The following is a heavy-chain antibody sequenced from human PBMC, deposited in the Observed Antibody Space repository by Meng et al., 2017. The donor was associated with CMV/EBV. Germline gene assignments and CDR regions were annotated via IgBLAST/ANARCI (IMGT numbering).Heavy chain of an antibody. V-gene: IGHV1-2*02. D-gene: IGHD3-22*01. CDR2: INPNSGGT. CDR1: FTGYY. J-gene: IGHJ2*01. Sequence: FTGYYMHWVRQAPGQGLEWMGWINPNSGGTNYAQKFQGRVTMTRDTSISTAYMELSRLRSDDTAVYYCARDGYYYDSSGYRSRHFDLWGRGTLVTVSS. CDR3: ARDGYYYDSSGYRSRHFDL.